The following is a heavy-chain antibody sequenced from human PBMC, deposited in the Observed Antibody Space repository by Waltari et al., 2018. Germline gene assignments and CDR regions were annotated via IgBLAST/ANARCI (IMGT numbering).Heavy chain of an antibody. V-gene: IGHV3-20*04. CDR1: GFTFDDYA. CDR2: INWNGGST. D-gene: IGHD1-20*01. J-gene: IGHJ3*02. Sequence: EVQLVESGGGVVRPGGSLSLSCAAAGFTFDDYAMSWVRQAPGKGLEWVSGINWNGGSTGYADSVKGRFTISRDNAKNSLYLQMNSLRAEDTVLYYCARDPPLTGTDLPDAFDIWGQGTMVTVSS. CDR3: ARDPPLTGTDLPDAFDI.